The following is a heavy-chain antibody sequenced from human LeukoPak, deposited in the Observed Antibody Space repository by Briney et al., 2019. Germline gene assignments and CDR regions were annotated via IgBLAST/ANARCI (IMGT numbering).Heavy chain of an antibody. V-gene: IGHV4-39*07. CDR2: IYHSGST. D-gene: IGHD3-10*01. J-gene: IGHJ4*02. CDR3: ARGYGSGSYYKS. CDR1: GGSISSSSYY. Sequence: PSETLSLTCTVSGGSISSSSYYWGWIRQPPGKGLEWIGSIYHSGSTYYNPSLKSRVTISVDRSKNQFSLKLSSVTAADTAVYYCARGYGSGSYYKSWGQGTLVTVSS.